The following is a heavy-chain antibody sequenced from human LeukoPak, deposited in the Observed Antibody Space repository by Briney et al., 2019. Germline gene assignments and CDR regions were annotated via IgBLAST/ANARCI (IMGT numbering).Heavy chain of an antibody. CDR1: GFTFSSYE. CDR3: ARGVYYYDSSGYPCEFDY. CDR2: ISSSGSTI. D-gene: IGHD3-22*01. J-gene: IGHJ4*02. V-gene: IGHV3-48*03. Sequence: GGSLRLSCAASGFTFSSYEMNWVRQAPGKGLEWVSYISSSGSTIYYADSVKGRFTISRDNAKNSLYLQMDSLRAEDTAVYYCARGVYYYDSSGYPCEFDYWGQGTLVTVSS.